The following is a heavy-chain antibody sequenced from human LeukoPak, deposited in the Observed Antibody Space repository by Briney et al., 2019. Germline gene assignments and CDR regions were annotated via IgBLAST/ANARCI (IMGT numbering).Heavy chain of an antibody. CDR2: FDPEDGET. CDR3: ARLDTIAARPTLGAFDI. D-gene: IGHD6-6*01. CDR1: GYTLTELS. V-gene: IGHV1-24*01. Sequence: ASVKVSCKVSGYTLTELSMHWVRQAPGKGLEWMGGFDPEDGETIYAQKFQGRVTMTEDTSTDTAYMELSSLRSEDTAVYYCARLDTIAARPTLGAFDIWGQGSMVTVSS. J-gene: IGHJ3*02.